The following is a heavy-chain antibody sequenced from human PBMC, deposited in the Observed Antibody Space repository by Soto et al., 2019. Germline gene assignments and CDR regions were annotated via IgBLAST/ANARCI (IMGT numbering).Heavy chain of an antibody. CDR2: INHSGST. Sequence: SETLSLTCAVYGGSFSGYYWSWIRQPPGKGLEWIGEINHSGSTNYNPSLKSRVTISVDASKNQFSLKLSSVTAADTAVYYCARGSKTSAHDAYDIWGQGTMVTVSS. J-gene: IGHJ3*02. V-gene: IGHV4-34*01. CDR3: ARGSKTSAHDAYDI. D-gene: IGHD1-26*01. CDR1: GGSFSGYY.